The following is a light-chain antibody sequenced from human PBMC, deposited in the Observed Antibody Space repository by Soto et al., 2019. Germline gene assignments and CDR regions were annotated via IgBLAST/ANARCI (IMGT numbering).Light chain of an antibody. CDR3: SSYTSSSTYV. V-gene: IGLV2-14*01. Sequence: QSALTPPASVAGSPGPLITISCTGTSSDGGGYNYVSWYQQHPGKAPKLMIYDVSNRPSGVSNRFSGSKSGNTASLTISGLQAEDEADYYCSSYTSSSTYVFGTGTKVTVL. CDR2: DVS. CDR1: SSDGGGYNY. J-gene: IGLJ1*01.